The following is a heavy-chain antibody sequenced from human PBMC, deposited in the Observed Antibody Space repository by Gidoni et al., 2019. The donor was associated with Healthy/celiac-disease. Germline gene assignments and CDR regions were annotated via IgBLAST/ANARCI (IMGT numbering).Heavy chain of an antibody. CDR3: ARLVVEMATMGYFDY. J-gene: IGHJ4*02. CDR2: IYYSGST. V-gene: IGHV4-59*08. Sequence: QVQLQESGPGLVKPSETLYLTCTVSGGSISSYDWSWIRQPPGKGLEWILYIYYSGSTNYNPSLKSRFTISVDTSKNQFSLKLSAVTAAYTAVYYCARLVVEMATMGYFDYWGQGTLVTVSS. D-gene: IGHD5-12*01. CDR1: GGSISSYD.